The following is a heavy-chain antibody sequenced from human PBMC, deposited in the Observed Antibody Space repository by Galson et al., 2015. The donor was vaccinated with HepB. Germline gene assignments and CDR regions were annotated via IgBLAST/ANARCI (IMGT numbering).Heavy chain of an antibody. CDR2: ISSSSSTI. J-gene: IGHJ4*02. CDR1: GFTFSSYS. CDR3: AKVGSMVRGVIITPPYFDY. V-gene: IGHV3-48*01. Sequence: SLRLSCAASGFTFSSYSMNWVRQAPGKGLEWVSYISSSSSTIYYADSVKGRFTISRDNAKNSLYLQMNSLRAEDTAVYYCAKVGSMVRGVIITPPYFDYWGQGTLVTVSS. D-gene: IGHD3-10*01.